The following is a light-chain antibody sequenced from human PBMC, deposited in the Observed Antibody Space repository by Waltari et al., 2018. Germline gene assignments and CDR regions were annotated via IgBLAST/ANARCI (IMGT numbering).Light chain of an antibody. CDR3: QQSSRTPFT. CDR1: ESISSW. V-gene: IGKV1-5*03. J-gene: IGKJ3*01. Sequence: ETQMTQSPSTLSASAGDRVTITCRASESISSWLAWYQQKPGRAPKLLVYEASSLERGVPSRFSGGGFGTEFTLTISSLQPEDFATYFCQQSSRTPFTFGPGTKVEI. CDR2: EAS.